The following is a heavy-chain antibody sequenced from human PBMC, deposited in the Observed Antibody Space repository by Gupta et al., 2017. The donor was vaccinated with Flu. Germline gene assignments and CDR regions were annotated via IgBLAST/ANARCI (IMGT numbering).Heavy chain of an antibody. J-gene: IGHJ4*02. CDR3: ARGRFYGSALIDY. CDR2: IYYSGNT. V-gene: IGHV4-59*01. Sequence: QVHLQESGPGLVKPSETLSLTCTVSSGSIRNYYWSWIRQPPGKGLEWIGHIYYSGNTNYNSSLNSRVTISVDMSNNHFSLKLSSVTAADTAVYYCARGRFYGSALIDYWGQGSLVTVSS. CDR1: SGSIRNYY. D-gene: IGHD3-10*01.